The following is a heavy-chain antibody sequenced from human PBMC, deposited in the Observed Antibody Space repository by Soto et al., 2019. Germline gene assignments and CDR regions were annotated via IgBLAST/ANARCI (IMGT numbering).Heavy chain of an antibody. CDR2: IHYSGTT. V-gene: IGHV4-39*01. CDR1: GGSISTSSYH. D-gene: IGHD3-9*01. CDR3: ARLPTGYPNWFDP. J-gene: IGHJ5*02. Sequence: SETLSLTCTVSGGSISTSSYHWGWVRQAPGKGLEWMGNIHYSGTTYFKPSLKSRVTMSVDTSKNQFSLKLTPVTAADTAVYYCARLPTGYPNWFDPWGQGTLVTVSS.